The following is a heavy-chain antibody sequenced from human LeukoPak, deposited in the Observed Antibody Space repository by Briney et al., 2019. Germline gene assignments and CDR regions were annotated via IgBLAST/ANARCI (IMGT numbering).Heavy chain of an antibody. CDR3: ARLRYFDLYYMDV. CDR2: ISSSSSTI. V-gene: IGHV3-48*04. J-gene: IGHJ6*03. CDR1: GFTFSSYS. D-gene: IGHD3-9*01. Sequence: GGSLRLSCAASGFTFSSYSMNWVRQAPGKGLEWVSYISSSSSTIYYADSVKGRFTISRDNAKNSLYLQMNSLRAEDTAVYYCARLRYFDLYYMDVWGKGTTVTISS.